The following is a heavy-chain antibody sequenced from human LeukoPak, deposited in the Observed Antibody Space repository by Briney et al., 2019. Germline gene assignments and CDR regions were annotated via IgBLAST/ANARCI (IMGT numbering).Heavy chain of an antibody. CDR3: AKGAILTGYYLYYFDY. J-gene: IGHJ4*02. Sequence: GGSLRLRCAASGFTFSSYAMSWVRQAPGKGPEWVSAISGSGGSTYYADSVKGRFTISRDNSKNTLYLQMNSLRAEDTAVYYCAKGAILTGYYLYYFDYWGQGTLVTVSS. D-gene: IGHD3-9*01. CDR2: ISGSGGST. CDR1: GFTFSSYA. V-gene: IGHV3-23*01.